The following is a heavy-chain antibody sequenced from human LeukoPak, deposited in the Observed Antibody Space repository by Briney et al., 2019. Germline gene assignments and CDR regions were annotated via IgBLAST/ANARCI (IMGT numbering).Heavy chain of an antibody. CDR2: ISAGSDYI. D-gene: IGHD1-26*01. J-gene: IGHJ4*02. CDR3: ARWGLGPSFDY. Sequence: GGALRLSCAASGFTFSGYSMTWVRQAPGKGLEWVSYISAGSDYIYYADSVKGRFTISRDNAKNSLSLQMNSLRAEDTAVYYCARWGLGPSFDYWGQGTLVTVSS. V-gene: IGHV3-21*01. CDR1: GFTFSGYS.